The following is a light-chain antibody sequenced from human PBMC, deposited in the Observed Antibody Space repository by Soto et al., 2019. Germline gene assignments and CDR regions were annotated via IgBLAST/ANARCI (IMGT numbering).Light chain of an antibody. V-gene: IGKV1-39*01. Sequence: VHMTLSPSSLSACVGYRVTINCRAIQSISSYLNWYQQKKGKAPKLLIYAASSLQSGVPSRFSGSGYGTDFNLTISSLQTEDFATYYCQQSYSTPITFGQGTRLEIK. CDR2: AAS. CDR3: QQSYSTPIT. J-gene: IGKJ5*01. CDR1: QSISSY.